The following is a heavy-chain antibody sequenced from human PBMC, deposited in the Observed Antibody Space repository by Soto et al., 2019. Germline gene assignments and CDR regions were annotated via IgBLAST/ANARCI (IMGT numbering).Heavy chain of an antibody. Sequence: SVKVSCKASGGTFSSYDISWVRQAPGQGLEGMGGIIPIFGTANYAQKFQGRVTITAEESTSTAYMVLSSLRSEDTAVYYCARAQNYYDSSGYYPQVGYYAMDVWGQGTPVTVSS. CDR3: ARAQNYYDSSGYYPQVGYYAMDV. CDR2: IIPIFGTA. V-gene: IGHV1-69*13. CDR1: GGTFSSYD. J-gene: IGHJ6*02. D-gene: IGHD3-22*01.